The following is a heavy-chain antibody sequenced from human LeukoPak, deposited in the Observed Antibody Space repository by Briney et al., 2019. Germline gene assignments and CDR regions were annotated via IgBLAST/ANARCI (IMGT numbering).Heavy chain of an antibody. D-gene: IGHD3-16*01. CDR3: ARVRLGVGLSFDY. CDR1: GFTFSSYS. V-gene: IGHV3-48*04. J-gene: IGHJ4*02. CDR2: ISSSSSTI. Sequence: GGSLRLSCAASGFTFSSYSMNWVRQAPGKGLEWVSYISSSSSTIYYADSVKGRFTISRDNAKKSLYLQMNSLRAEDTAVYYCARVRLGVGLSFDYWGQGTLVTVSS.